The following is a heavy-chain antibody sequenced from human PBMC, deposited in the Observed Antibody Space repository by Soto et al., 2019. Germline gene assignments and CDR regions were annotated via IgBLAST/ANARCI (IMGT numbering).Heavy chain of an antibody. CDR3: ARGPGYCSGGSCYPYNWFDP. D-gene: IGHD2-15*01. CDR2: INPSGGST. Sequence: ASVKVSCKASGYTFTSYYMHWVRQAPGQGLEWMGIINPSGGSTSYTQKFQGRVTMTRDTSTSTVYMELSSLRSEDTAVYYCARGPGYCSGGSCYPYNWFDPWGQGTLVTVSS. J-gene: IGHJ5*02. CDR1: GYTFTSYY. V-gene: IGHV1-46*03.